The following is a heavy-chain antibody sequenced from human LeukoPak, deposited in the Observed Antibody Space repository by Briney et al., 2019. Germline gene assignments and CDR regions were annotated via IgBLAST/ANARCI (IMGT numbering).Heavy chain of an antibody. Sequence: GRSLRLSCAASGFTFSSYAMHWVRRAPGKGLEWVAVISYDGSNKYYADSVKGRFTISRDNSKNTLYLQMNSLRAEDTAVYYCARDHHLDYWGQGTLVTVPS. D-gene: IGHD1-14*01. CDR1: GFTFSSYA. J-gene: IGHJ4*02. CDR3: ARDHHLDY. CDR2: ISYDGSNK. V-gene: IGHV3-30-3*01.